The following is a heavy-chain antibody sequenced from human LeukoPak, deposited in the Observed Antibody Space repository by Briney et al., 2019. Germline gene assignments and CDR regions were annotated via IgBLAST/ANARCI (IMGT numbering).Heavy chain of an antibody. CDR1: GYSFTSYW. Sequence: GESLKISCKGSGYSFTSYWIGWVRQMPGKGLEWMGIIYPGDSDTRYSPSFQGQVTISADKSTSTAYLQWSSLKASDTAVYYCARSLYHGSGSYYNAHYWGQGTLVTVSS. CDR2: IYPGDSDT. V-gene: IGHV5-51*01. J-gene: IGHJ4*02. D-gene: IGHD3-10*01. CDR3: ARSLYHGSGSYYNAHY.